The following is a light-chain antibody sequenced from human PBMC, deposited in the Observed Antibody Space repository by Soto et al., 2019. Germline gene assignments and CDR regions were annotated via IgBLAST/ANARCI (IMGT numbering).Light chain of an antibody. CDR1: QDINND. J-gene: IGKJ4*01. CDR2: AAS. V-gene: IGKV1-27*01. CDR3: QKYAIAPRT. Sequence: DIQMTQSPSSLSASVGDRVTITCRASQDINNDLAWYQQRPGKVPKLLIYAASTLQSGVPSRFSGSGSGTDFTLTISSVQPEDVATYYCQKYAIAPRTFGGGTKVEIK.